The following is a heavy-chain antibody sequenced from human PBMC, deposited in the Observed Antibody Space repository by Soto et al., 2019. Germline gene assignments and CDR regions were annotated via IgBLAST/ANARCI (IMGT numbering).Heavy chain of an antibody. D-gene: IGHD3-16*01. V-gene: IGHV1-69*01. J-gene: IGHJ6*02. CDR2: IIPIMNLV. CDR1: GDSFNNYA. CDR3: ATAAESTTGGRLDV. Sequence: VQLVQSETEVRKPGSSVKLSCKTSGDSFNNYAISWVRQAPGQGLEWMGGIIPIMNLVRYAEKFQGRVTISATDSTGTAYLEVTSLRSEDTATYYCATAAESTTGGRLDVWCLGTTVSVSS.